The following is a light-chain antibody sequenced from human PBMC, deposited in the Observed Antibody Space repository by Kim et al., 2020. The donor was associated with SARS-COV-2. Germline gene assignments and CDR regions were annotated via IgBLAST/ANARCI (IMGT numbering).Light chain of an antibody. Sequence: SSELTQDPAISVALGQTVRITCQGDILRNPYTTWYQQKPGQAPLLVLHGKHRRPSGIPDRFSGSTSGDTSILTITGPQAEDEADYYCSSRASSDDHVLFGGGTQLTVL. J-gene: IGLJ3*02. CDR2: GKH. CDR1: ILRNPY. V-gene: IGLV3-19*01. CDR3: SSRASSDDHVL.